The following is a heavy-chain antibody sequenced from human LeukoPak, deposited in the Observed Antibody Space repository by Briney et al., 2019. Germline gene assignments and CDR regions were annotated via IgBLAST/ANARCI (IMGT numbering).Heavy chain of an antibody. CDR2: IYPGDSDT. CDR3: ASREVGYCSSTSCRVGAFDI. CDR1: GYSFTSYW. J-gene: IGHJ3*02. V-gene: IGHV5-51*01. Sequence: GESLKISCKGSGYSFTSYWIGWVRQMPGKGLEWMGIIYPGDSDTRYSPSFQGQVTISADKSISTAYLQWSSLKASDTAMYYCASREVGYCSSTSCRVGAFDIWGQGTMVTVS. D-gene: IGHD2-2*03.